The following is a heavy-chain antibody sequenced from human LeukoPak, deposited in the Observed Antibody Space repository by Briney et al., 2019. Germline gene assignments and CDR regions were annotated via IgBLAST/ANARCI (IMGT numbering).Heavy chain of an antibody. CDR1: GGSFSGYY. J-gene: IGHJ4*02. D-gene: IGHD5-24*01. CDR3: ARDGNSWNYFDN. CDR2: INHSGSA. Sequence: PSETLSLTCAVYGGSFSGYYWSWIRQSPGKGLEWIGEINHSGSANYNPSLVSRVTISVDTSKSQFSLKLSSVTAADTAVYYCARDGNSWNYFDNWGQGTLVTVSS. V-gene: IGHV4-34*01.